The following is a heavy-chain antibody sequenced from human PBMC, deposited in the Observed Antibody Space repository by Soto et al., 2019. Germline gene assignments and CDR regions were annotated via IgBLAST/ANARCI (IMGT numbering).Heavy chain of an antibody. Sequence: QVQLQESGPGLVKPSGTLSLTCAVSGGSISTSNWWSWVRLPPGKGLEWIGEVYRIGSTNYNPSLESRLTISVDKSKNQFSLKLTSVTAADTAVYYCARARATIAAAAIFDCWGQGTLVTVSS. CDR3: ARARATIAAAAIFDC. D-gene: IGHD6-13*01. CDR2: VYRIGST. V-gene: IGHV4-4*02. J-gene: IGHJ4*02. CDR1: GGSISTSNW.